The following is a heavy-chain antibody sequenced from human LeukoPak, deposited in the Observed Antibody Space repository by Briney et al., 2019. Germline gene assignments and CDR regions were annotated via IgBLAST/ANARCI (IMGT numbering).Heavy chain of an antibody. Sequence: HTGKSLRLSCAASGFGFSNYDMHWVRQAPGKGLEWVAIIWLDGSATYYGDSVKGRFTISRDNSKNILYLQMNDLRVEDTAVYYCARDLNREDFDYWGQGTLVAVSS. CDR1: GFGFSNYD. J-gene: IGHJ4*02. V-gene: IGHV3-33*01. CDR3: ARDLNREDFDY. D-gene: IGHD1-14*01. CDR2: IWLDGSAT.